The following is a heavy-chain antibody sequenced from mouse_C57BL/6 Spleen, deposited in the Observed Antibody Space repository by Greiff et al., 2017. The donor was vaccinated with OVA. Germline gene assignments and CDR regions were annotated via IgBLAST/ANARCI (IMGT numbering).Heavy chain of an antibody. V-gene: IGHV14-4*01. CDR3: TTPITTVVAPYAMDY. D-gene: IGHD1-1*01. CDR1: GFNIKDDY. J-gene: IGHJ4*01. CDR2: IDPENGDT. Sequence: EVQVVESGAELVRPGASVKLSCTASGFNIKDDYMHWVKQRPEQGLEWIGWIDPENGDTEYASKFQGKATITADPSSNTAYLQLSSLTSEDTAVYYCTTPITTVVAPYAMDYWGQGTSVTVSS.